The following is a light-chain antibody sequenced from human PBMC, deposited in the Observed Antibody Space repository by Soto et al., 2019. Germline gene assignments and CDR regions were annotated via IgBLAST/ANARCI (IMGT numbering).Light chain of an antibody. J-gene: IGKJ1*01. CDR2: GAS. CDR1: QSVSSSY. CDR3: QQYGSPRT. V-gene: IGKV3-20*01. Sequence: EIVLTQSPGTLSLSPGERATLSCRASQSVSSSYLAWYQQKPGQAPRLLIYGASSRATSIPDRFSGSGSGTDFTLTISRLEPEDFAVYYCQQYGSPRTFGQGTKVDIK.